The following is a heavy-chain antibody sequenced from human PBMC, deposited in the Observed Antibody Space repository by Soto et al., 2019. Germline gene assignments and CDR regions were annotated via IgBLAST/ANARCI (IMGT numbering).Heavy chain of an antibody. D-gene: IGHD2-15*01. J-gene: IGHJ4*02. CDR3: VQGRYPTMATPLDH. CDR2: ISWDSSTI. Sequence: EVQLVESGGGLVQPGRSLRLSCAASGFTFDNCGMHWVRQAPGKGLEWVAGISWDSSTIGYADSVKGRFIISRDDAKNSLYLQMDSLRGEDTALYYCVQGRYPTMATPLDHWGQGTQFIVSS. V-gene: IGHV3-9*01. CDR1: GFTFDNCG.